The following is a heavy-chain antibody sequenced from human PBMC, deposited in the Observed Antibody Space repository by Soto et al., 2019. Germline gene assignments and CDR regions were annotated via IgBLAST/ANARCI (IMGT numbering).Heavy chain of an antibody. CDR3: XXXXXXXXXXXGGMDV. CDR2: VYYSGST. Sequence: QVQLQESGPGLVKPSETLSLTCSVSGGSISNYYWSWXXXXXGKGLEWIGYVYYSGSTKYNPSLXXXXXXXXXXXXXXXXXXXXXXXXXXXXXXXXXXXXXXXXXXXGGMDVWGKGTTVTVSS. V-gene: IGHV4-59*01. J-gene: IGHJ6*03. CDR1: GGSISNYY.